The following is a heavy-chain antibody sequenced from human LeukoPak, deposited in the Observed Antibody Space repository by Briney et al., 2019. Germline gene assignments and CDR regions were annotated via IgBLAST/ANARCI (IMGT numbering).Heavy chain of an antibody. D-gene: IGHD5-24*01. Sequence: SETLSLTCTVSGGSIGSSSYYWGWIRQPPGKGLEWIGSIYYSGSTYYNPSLKSRVTISVDTSKNQFSLKLSSVTAADTAVYYCARVATSRRDDAFDIWGQGTMVTVSS. CDR3: ARVATSRRDDAFDI. CDR1: GGSIGSSSYY. J-gene: IGHJ3*02. V-gene: IGHV4-39*07. CDR2: IYYSGST.